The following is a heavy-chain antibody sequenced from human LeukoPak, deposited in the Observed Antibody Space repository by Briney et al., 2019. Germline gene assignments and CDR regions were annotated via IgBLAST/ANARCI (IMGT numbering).Heavy chain of an antibody. CDR3: AKNSGIFDY. J-gene: IGHJ4*02. CDR2: INHSGST. D-gene: IGHD2-21*01. Sequence: PSETLSLTCAVYGGSFSGYYWSWIRQPPGKGLEWIGEINHSGSTNYNPSLKSRVTISVDTSKNQFSLKLSSVTAADTAVYYCAKNSGIFDYWGQGTLVTVSS. CDR1: GGSFSGYY. V-gene: IGHV4-34*01.